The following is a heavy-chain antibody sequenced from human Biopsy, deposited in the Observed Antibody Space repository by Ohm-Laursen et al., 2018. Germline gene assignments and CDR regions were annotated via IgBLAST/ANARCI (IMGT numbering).Heavy chain of an antibody. CDR2: FAPENGKT. Sequence: ASVKVSCKVSGYAVTEFSMHWVRQAPGKGLEWMGGFAPENGKTIYAQKFQGRVTMTEDTSTDTAYMELSSLRSEDTAVYYCAADINVWDVNYWGQGTQVTVSS. J-gene: IGHJ4*02. CDR1: GYAVTEFS. D-gene: IGHD1-26*01. V-gene: IGHV1-24*01. CDR3: AADINVWDVNY.